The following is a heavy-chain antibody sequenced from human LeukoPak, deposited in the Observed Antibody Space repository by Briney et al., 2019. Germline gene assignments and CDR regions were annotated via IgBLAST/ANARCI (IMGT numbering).Heavy chain of an antibody. CDR1: GFTSTTFS. J-gene: IGHJ4*02. Sequence: RRSLRPSCAASGFTSTTFSINWVRPAPGGGREWVSSIGGRGDYIYYADSVKGRFTISRNNAKNSLYLQMNRLRAEDTAVYYCSRATTEAGISANETGYWGQGTLVTVSS. V-gene: IGHV3-21*01. CDR3: SRATTEAGISANETGY. CDR2: IGGRGDYI. D-gene: IGHD6-13*01.